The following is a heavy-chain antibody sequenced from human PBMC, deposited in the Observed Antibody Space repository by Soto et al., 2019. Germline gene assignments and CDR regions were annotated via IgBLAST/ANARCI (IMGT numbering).Heavy chain of an antibody. CDR1: GFTFNSYA. V-gene: IGHV3-23*01. CDR3: VKDLNYDFWSGYHYYAFEN. D-gene: IGHD3-3*01. Sequence: EVQLLESGGGLSLPGGSLRLSCAASGFTFNSYAMTWVRQAPGKGLEWVAGISGNGRKTSYADSVKGRFSISRDNSKKTMCRAVNSLRAEDTAIYYCVKDLNYDFWSGYHYYAFENWGQGTTVTVTS. J-gene: IGHJ6*02. CDR2: ISGNGRKT.